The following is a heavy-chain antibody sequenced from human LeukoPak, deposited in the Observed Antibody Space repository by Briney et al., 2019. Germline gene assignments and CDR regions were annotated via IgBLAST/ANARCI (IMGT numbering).Heavy chain of an antibody. CDR2: ISSSSSYI. CDR1: GFTFNIYA. J-gene: IGHJ4*02. D-gene: IGHD2-2*01. V-gene: IGHV3-21*06. CDR3: AREGYCTTPSCYPDY. Sequence: GGSLRLSCAASGFTFNIYAMNWVRQAPGTGLEWVSSISSSSSYIDYADSVKGRFTISRDNARNSLYLQMNSLRAEDTAVYYCAREGYCTTPSCYPDYWGQGTLVTVSS.